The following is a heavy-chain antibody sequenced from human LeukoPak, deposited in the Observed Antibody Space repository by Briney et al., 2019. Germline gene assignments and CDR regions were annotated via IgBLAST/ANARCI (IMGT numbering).Heavy chain of an antibody. D-gene: IGHD2-15*01. V-gene: IGHV4-4*07. J-gene: IGHJ4*02. CDR2: IYPRESP. Sequence: SETLSLTCSVSGGSISSYSWSWMRQPAGKGLEWIGRIYPRESPNYNPSLKSRVIMSVDKSKNQFSLKLRSVTAADTAVYYCARYCTVGSCLDYWGQGTLVTVSS. CDR1: GGSISSYS. CDR3: ARYCTVGSCLDY.